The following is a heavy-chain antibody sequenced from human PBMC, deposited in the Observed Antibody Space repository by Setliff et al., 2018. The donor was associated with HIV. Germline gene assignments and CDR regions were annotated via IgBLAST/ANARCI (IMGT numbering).Heavy chain of an antibody. CDR2: VYTSEIS. Sequence: SETLSLTCTLSGGSMSSYYWTWIRQPPGKGLEWIGYVYTSEISNYNSSLRSRVVISLDTSKNQFSLKLGSVTAADTAVYYCARAISTPSYYYHMDVCGTGTPVTVSS. CDR1: GGSMSSYY. J-gene: IGHJ6*03. D-gene: IGHD3-10*01. V-gene: IGHV4-4*08. CDR3: ARAISTPSYYYHMDV.